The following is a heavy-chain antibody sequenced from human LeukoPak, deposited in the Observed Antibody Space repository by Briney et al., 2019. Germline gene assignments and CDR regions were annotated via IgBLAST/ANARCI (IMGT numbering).Heavy chain of an antibody. CDR1: GFTFSSYA. CDR2: ISYDGSNK. D-gene: IGHD6-13*01. CDR3: ARTIVSSSWYPLGYYGMDV. V-gene: IGHV3-30-3*01. Sequence: GRSLRLSCAASGFTFSSYAMHWVRRAPGKGLEWVAVISYDGSNKYYADSVKGRFTISRDNSKNTLYLQMNSLRAEDTAVYYCARTIVSSSWYPLGYYGMDVWGQGTTVTVSS. J-gene: IGHJ6*02.